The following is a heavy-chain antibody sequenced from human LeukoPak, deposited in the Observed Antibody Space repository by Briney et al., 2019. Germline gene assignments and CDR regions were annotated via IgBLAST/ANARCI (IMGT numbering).Heavy chain of an antibody. CDR1: GGTFSSSG. V-gene: IGHV1-18*01. CDR2: ISAYNVNT. Sequence: GASVKFCCKASGGTFSSSGISWVRQATGQGLEWMGWISAYNVNTNYAQKLQGRVTMTTDTSTSTAYMELRSLRSDDTAVYYCARSEESSSWSEVEDYWGQGTLVTVSS. J-gene: IGHJ4*02. CDR3: ARSEESSSWSEVEDY. D-gene: IGHD6-13*01.